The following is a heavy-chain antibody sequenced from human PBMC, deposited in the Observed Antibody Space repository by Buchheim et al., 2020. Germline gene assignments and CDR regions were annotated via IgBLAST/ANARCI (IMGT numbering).Heavy chain of an antibody. CDR3: ARDQAVVH. CDR2: IDRSSGSI. V-gene: IGHV3-48*01. J-gene: IGHJ5*02. Sequence: EVQLVESGGGLVQPGGSLRLSCAGSGFTFSAYAFNWVRQAPGGGLEWLSYIDRSSGSIYYAESVKGRFTISGDNAKGQVFLQINSLRAEDTAVYFCARDQAVVHWGQGTL. CDR1: GFTFSAYA.